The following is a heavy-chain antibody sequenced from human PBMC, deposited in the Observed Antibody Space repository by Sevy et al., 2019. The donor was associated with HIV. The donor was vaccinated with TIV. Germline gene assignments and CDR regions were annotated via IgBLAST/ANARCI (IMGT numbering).Heavy chain of an antibody. CDR1: GFTFAKYS. J-gene: IGHJ4*02. V-gene: IGHV3-23*01. D-gene: IGHD2-8*01. CDR3: AREGCTQPHDY. CDR2: FSFGCGRI. Sequence: GGSLRLSCAASGFTFAKYSMSWVRQAPGKGLEWVSTFSFGCGRINYADSVKGRFTISREESKNTLFLQMDSLRAEDTATYFCAREGCTQPHDYWGQGTLVTVSS.